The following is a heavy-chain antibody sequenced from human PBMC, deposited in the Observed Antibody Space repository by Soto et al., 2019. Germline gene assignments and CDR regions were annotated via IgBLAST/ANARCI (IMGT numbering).Heavy chain of an antibody. V-gene: IGHV3-30-3*01. Sequence: QVQLVESVGGFVQPGRSMRLSCAASGFTFSSYAMHWVRQAPGKGLELVAVISYDGSNKYYADSVKGRFTISRDNAKNTLYLLLNSLSAEDTAVYYCPRDRVHCSGGRCHNYGMAVWGQGTTVT. CDR2: ISYDGSNK. CDR3: PRDRVHCSGGRCHNYGMAV. CDR1: GFTFSSYA. J-gene: IGHJ6*02. D-gene: IGHD2-15*01.